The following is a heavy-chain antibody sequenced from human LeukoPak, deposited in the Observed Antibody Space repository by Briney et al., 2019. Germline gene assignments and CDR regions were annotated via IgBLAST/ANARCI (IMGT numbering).Heavy chain of an antibody. Sequence: GGSLRLSCVASGFTFSTYGMIWVRQAPGKGPEWVSLVSNSGDTTNYADSVKGRFTISRDNPKNTLYLQMDSLRAEDTAAYYCANIGSSTFGSTGFWGQGTLVTVSS. J-gene: IGHJ4*02. V-gene: IGHV3-23*01. CDR1: GFTFSTYG. D-gene: IGHD3-16*01. CDR3: ANIGSSTFGSTGF. CDR2: VSNSGDTT.